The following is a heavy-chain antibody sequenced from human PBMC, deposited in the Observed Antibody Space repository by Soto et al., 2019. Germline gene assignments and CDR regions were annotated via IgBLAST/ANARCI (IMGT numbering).Heavy chain of an antibody. CDR3: AKDRLAGGFDY. CDR2: ASATAGTT. CDR1: GFTFSNYA. J-gene: IGHJ4*02. D-gene: IGHD3-16*01. V-gene: IGHV3-23*01. Sequence: QSGGSLRLSFAASGFTFSNYAMSWVRQAPGKGLEWVSLASATAGTTYYTDSVKGRFTISRDNSRNTVYLQMNSLRADDTAVYYCAKDRLAGGFDYWGQGTLVTVSS.